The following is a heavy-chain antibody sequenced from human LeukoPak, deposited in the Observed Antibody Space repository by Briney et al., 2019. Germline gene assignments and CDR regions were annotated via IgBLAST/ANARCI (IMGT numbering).Heavy chain of an antibody. V-gene: IGHV1-18*04. CDR1: GYTFTGYY. Sequence: ASVKVSCKASGYTFTGYYMHWVRQAPGQGLEWMGWISADNGNTNYVQKFQGRVTMTTDTSTSTAYMELRSLRSDDTAVYYCARALYHTFDYWGQGTLVTVSS. D-gene: IGHD2-2*01. J-gene: IGHJ4*02. CDR3: ARALYHTFDY. CDR2: ISADNGNT.